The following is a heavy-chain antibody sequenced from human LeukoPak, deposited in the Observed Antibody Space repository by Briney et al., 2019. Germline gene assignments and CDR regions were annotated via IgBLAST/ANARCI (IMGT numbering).Heavy chain of an antibody. CDR2: ISGSSSTI. J-gene: IGHJ4*02. D-gene: IGHD3-16*02. CDR3: ARGRDYDYVWGSYRGHFDY. V-gene: IGHV3-48*01. Sequence: PGGSLRLSCAASGFIFSTYSMNWVRQAPGKGLEWVSYISGSSSTIYYADSVKGRFTISRDNAKNSLYLQMNSLRAEDTAVYYCARGRDYDYVWGSYRGHFDYWGQGTLVTVSS. CDR1: GFIFSTYS.